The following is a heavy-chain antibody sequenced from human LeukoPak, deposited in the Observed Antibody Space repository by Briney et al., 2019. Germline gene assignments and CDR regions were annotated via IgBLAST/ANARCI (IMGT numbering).Heavy chain of an antibody. CDR2: ISGSNSYI. V-gene: IGHV3-21*01. D-gene: IGHD3-9*01. CDR3: ARVEDYDILTGFDY. Sequence: GGSLRLSCAASGFTFNSYSMNWVRQAPGKGLEWVSSISGSNSYIYYADSMKGRFTISRDNAKNSLYLQMNSLRAEDTAVYYCARVEDYDILTGFDYWGQGTLVTVSS. CDR1: GFTFNSYS. J-gene: IGHJ4*02.